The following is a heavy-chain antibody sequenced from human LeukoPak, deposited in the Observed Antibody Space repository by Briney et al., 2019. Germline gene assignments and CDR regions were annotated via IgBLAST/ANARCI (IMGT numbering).Heavy chain of an antibody. CDR1: GFTFSSYS. J-gene: IGHJ5*02. V-gene: IGHV3-48*01. Sequence: GGSLRLSCAASGFTFSSYSMNWVRQAPGKGLEWVSYISSSSSTIYYADSVKGRFTISRDNAENSLYLQMNSLRAEDTAVYYCASVPFWSGTSEFDPWGQGTLVTVPS. CDR3: ASVPFWSGTSEFDP. CDR2: ISSSSSTI. D-gene: IGHD3-3*01.